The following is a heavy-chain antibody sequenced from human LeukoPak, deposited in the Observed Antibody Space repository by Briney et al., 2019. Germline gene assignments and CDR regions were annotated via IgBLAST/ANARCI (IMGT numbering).Heavy chain of an antibody. Sequence: PGGSLRLSCAASGFTVSSNYMSWVRQAPGKGLEWVSVIYSGGSTYYADSVKGRFTIFRDNSKNTLYLQMNSLRGEDTAVYYCARDYYGDYIDYWGQGTLVTVSS. V-gene: IGHV3-53*01. CDR2: IYSGGST. D-gene: IGHD4-17*01. J-gene: IGHJ4*02. CDR1: GFTVSSNY. CDR3: ARDYYGDYIDY.